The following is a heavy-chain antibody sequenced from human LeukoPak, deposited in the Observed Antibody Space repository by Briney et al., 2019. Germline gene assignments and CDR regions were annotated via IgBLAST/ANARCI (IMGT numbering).Heavy chain of an antibody. CDR2: INHSGST. CDR3: ASKYFSHWFDP. CDR1: GGSFSGYY. J-gene: IGHJ5*02. D-gene: IGHD3-3*01. Sequence: SETLSLTXAVYGGSFSGYYWSWIRQPPGKGLEWIGEINHSGSTNYNPSLKSRVTISVDTSKNQFSLKLSSVTAADTAVYYCASKYFSHWFDPWGQGTLVTVSS. V-gene: IGHV4-34*01.